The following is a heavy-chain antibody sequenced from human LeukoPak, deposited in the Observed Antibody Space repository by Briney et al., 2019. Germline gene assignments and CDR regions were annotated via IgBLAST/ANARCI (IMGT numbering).Heavy chain of an antibody. D-gene: IGHD3-10*01. J-gene: IGHJ6*02. Sequence: PGGSLRLSCTGSGFTFSYHALHWVRQAPGKGLQWLTVISYDARNEYYADSVKARFTISRDDAKNSLYLLMNSLSAEDTAVYYCARDNDLEGLLWFGELFQGGIDVWDQGTTVTVSS. CDR2: ISYDARNE. V-gene: IGHV3-30*04. CDR3: ARDNDLEGLLWFGELFQGGIDV. CDR1: GFTFSYHA.